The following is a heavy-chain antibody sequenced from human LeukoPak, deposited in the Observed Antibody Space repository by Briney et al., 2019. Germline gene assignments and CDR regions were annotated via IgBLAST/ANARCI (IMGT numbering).Heavy chain of an antibody. Sequence: GGTLRLSCAASGFTFSSYGMNWVRQATGKGLEWVSAIGTAGDTYYPGSVKGRFTISRENAKNSLYLQMNSLRAGDTAVYYCARSAATNDAFDIWGQGTMVTVSP. CDR3: ARSAATNDAFDI. D-gene: IGHD1-26*01. J-gene: IGHJ3*02. CDR2: IGTAGDT. CDR1: GFTFSSYG. V-gene: IGHV3-13*04.